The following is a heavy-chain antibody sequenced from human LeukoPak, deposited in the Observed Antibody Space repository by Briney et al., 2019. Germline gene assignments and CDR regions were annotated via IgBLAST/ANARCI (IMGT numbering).Heavy chain of an antibody. CDR2: IRSKANSYAT. CDR1: GFTFSGSA. J-gene: IGHJ5*02. CDR3: ARCYYDSSGYYYP. D-gene: IGHD3-22*01. V-gene: IGHV3-73*01. Sequence: GGSLKLSCAASGFTFSGSAMHWVRQASGKGLEWVGRIRSKANSYATAYAASVKGRFTISRDDSKNTAYLQMNSLRAEDTAVYYCARCYYDSSGYYYPWGQGTLVTVSS.